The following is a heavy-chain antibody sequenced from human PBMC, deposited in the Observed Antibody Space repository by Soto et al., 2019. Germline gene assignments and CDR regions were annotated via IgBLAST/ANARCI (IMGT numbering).Heavy chain of an antibody. D-gene: IGHD6-19*01. CDR1: GFTFSSYG. Sequence: GGSLRLSCAASGFTFSSYGMHWVRQAPGKGLEWVAVISYDGSNKYYAGSVKGRFTISRDNSKNTLYLQMNSLRAEDTAVYYCAKGHTSGWTSYYYYGMDVWGQGTTVTLSS. CDR2: ISYDGSNK. J-gene: IGHJ6*01. V-gene: IGHV3-30*18. CDR3: AKGHTSGWTSYYYYGMDV.